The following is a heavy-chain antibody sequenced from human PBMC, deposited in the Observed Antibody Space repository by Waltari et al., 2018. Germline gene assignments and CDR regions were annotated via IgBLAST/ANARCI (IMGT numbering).Heavy chain of an antibody. V-gene: IGHV3-7*04. CDR2: IAQDASEN. CDR1: GFTFRNYW. Sequence: EVQLVESGGGWVQPGGSLGLSCEARGFTFRNYWMSWVRQPPGKGLEWVANIAQDASENYYVGSVKGRFTISRDNAKNFLYLQMNSLRAEDTAVYYCGRCPRRDPLCDWGQGTLVSVSS. J-gene: IGHJ4*02. CDR3: GRCPRRDPLCD.